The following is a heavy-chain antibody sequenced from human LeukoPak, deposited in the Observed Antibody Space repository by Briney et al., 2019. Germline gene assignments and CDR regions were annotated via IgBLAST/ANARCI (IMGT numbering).Heavy chain of an antibody. CDR2: IYYSGST. V-gene: IGHV4-39*01. D-gene: IGHD3-22*01. CDR3: ARHPGYYDSSGYYVSAFDI. Sequence: SETLSLTCTVSGGSISSSSYYWGWIRQPPGKGLEWIGSIYYSGSTYFNPSLKSRVTMSVDTSKNHFSLKLTSVTAADTAVYYCARHPGYYDSSGYYVSAFDIWGQGTMVTVSS. CDR1: GGSISSSSYY. J-gene: IGHJ3*02.